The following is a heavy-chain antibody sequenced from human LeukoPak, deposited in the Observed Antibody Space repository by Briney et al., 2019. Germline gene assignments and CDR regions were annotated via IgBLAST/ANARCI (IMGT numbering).Heavy chain of an antibody. CDR2: IDHSGSS. CDR1: GGSFNNYY. V-gene: IGHV4-34*01. CDR3: ARGLEDRISIFGVVKFYYFDF. J-gene: IGHJ4*02. Sequence: SETLSLTCAVYGGSFNNYYWTWIRQPPGKGLEWIGEIDHSGSSHYNPSLKSRVTISVDTSKNQLSLKLSSVTAADTAVYYCARGLEDRISIFGVVKFYYFDFWGQGTLVTVSS. D-gene: IGHD3-3*01.